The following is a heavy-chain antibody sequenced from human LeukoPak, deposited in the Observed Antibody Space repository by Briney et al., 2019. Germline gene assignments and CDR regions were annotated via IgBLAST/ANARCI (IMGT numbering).Heavy chain of an antibody. Sequence: GGSLRLSCAASGFTFSTYAIHWVRQAPGKGLECGVVTSYDGGDKYYAYSVKGRFTISRDNSKNTVSLEMNSLTAEDTAVYYCARGGFFDILTGYYQTQYYYPMDVWGRGTTVTVSS. CDR1: GFTFSTYA. J-gene: IGHJ6*02. CDR2: TSYDGGDK. V-gene: IGHV3-30*04. CDR3: ARGGFFDILTGYYQTQYYYPMDV. D-gene: IGHD3-9*01.